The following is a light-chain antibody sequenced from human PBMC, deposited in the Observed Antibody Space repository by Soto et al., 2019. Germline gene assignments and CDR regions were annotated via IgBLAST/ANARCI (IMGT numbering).Light chain of an antibody. J-gene: IGLJ3*02. CDR1: SSDVGSFNL. CDR3: CSYAGSRTWV. Sequence: QSALTQPASVSGSPGQSITISCTGASSDVGSFNLVSWYQHHPGKAPKLMIYEDNKRPSGVSNRFSGSRSGNMASLTISGLQAEDEADYYCCSYAGSRTWVFGGGTKLTVL. V-gene: IGLV2-23*01. CDR2: EDN.